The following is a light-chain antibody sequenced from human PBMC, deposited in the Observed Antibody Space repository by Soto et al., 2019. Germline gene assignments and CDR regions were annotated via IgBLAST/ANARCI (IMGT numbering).Light chain of an antibody. CDR1: SSDVGGYNY. V-gene: IGLV2-14*01. J-gene: IGLJ2*01. CDR3: SSYTSSSTRV. CDR2: DVS. Sequence: QSALTQPASESGSPGQSITISCTGTSSDVGGYNYVSWYQQHPGKAPKLMIYDVSNRPSGVSNRFSGSKSGNTASLTISGLKAEDEADYYCSSYTSSSTRVFGGGTKVTVL.